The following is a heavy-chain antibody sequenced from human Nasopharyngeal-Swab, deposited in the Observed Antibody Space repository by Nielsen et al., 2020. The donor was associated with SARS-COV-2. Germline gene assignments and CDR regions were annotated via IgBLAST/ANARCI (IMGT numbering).Heavy chain of an antibody. CDR1: GFTFDDYA. CDR3: AKGLKIEGWFGELLPYYYYYYGMDV. Sequence: SLKISCAASGFTFDDYAMHWVRQAPGKGLEWVSDISWNSGSIGYADSVKGRFTISRDNAKNSLYLQMNSLRAEDTALYYCAKGLKIEGWFGELLPYYYYYYGMDVWGQGTTVTVSS. V-gene: IGHV3-9*01. CDR2: ISWNSGSI. J-gene: IGHJ6*02. D-gene: IGHD3-10*01.